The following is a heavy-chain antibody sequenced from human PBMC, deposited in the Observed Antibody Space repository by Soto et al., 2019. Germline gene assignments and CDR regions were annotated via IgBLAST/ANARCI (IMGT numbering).Heavy chain of an antibody. V-gene: IGHV3-53*01. CDR3: ASGPTLAARLGWNYFDP. J-gene: IGHJ5*02. Sequence: EVQLVESGGTVIQPGESLRLSCATSGLNVNINYVTWVRQAPGKGLEWLSIIHGGGNKFYSDSVKGRFTISRDTSKNTVYRQMSSLTVDDTAVYYCASGPTLAARLGWNYFDPWGEGTLVTVSS. CDR2: IHGGGNK. CDR1: GLNVNINY. D-gene: IGHD6-6*01.